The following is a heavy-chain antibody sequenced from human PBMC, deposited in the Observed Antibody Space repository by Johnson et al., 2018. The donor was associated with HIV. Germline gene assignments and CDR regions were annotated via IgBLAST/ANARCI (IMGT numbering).Heavy chain of an antibody. CDR2: IWYDGSNK. V-gene: IGHV3-33*06. CDR3: AKSTQASILRESGPYGAFDI. CDR1: GFTFSSYG. D-gene: IGHD3-10*01. Sequence: QVQLVESGGGVVQPGRSLRLSCAASGFTFSSYGMHWVRQAPGKGLEWVAVIWYDGSNKYYPDSVQGRFTISRDNSKNTLYLQMDSLRPEDTALYYCAKSTQASILRESGPYGAFDIWGRGTMVTVSS. J-gene: IGHJ3*02.